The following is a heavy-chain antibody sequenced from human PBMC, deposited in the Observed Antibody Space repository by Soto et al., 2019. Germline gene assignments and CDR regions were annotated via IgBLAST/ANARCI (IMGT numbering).Heavy chain of an antibody. Sequence: QLVQSGAEVKKPGASVRVSCKTSGPTFIAYYIHWVRQAPGQGLEWMGGVIPVFGLATYAQKVQGRVTITADKSTNTAYMEVSSLRSEDTAVYYCARGKSYYGSGKGIYDYYSLDVWGQGTTVTVSS. V-gene: IGHV1-69*17. CDR1: GPTFIAYY. CDR3: ARGKSYYGSGKGIYDYYSLDV. CDR2: VIPVFGLA. J-gene: IGHJ6*02. D-gene: IGHD3-10*01.